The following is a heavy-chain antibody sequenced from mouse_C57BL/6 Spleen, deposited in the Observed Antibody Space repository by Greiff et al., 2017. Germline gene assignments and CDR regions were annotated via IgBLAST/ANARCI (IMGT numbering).Heavy chain of an antibody. CDR1: GFTFSDAW. V-gene: IGHV6-6*01. CDR2: IRNKANNHAT. J-gene: IGHJ1*03. D-gene: IGHD2-4*01. CDR3: TLIYYDYPYWYFDV. Sequence: EVMLVESGGGLVQPGGSMKLSCAASGFTFSDAWMDWVRQSPEKGLEWVAEIRNKANNHATYYAESVKGRFTISRDDSKSSVYLQMNSLRAEDTGIYYCTLIYYDYPYWYFDVWGTGTTVTVSS.